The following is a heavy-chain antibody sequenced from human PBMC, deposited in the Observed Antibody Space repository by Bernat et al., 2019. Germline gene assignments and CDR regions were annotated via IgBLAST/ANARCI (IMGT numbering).Heavy chain of an antibody. CDR3: ARDSSSELYYYYMDV. V-gene: IGHV3-30*01. CDR2: ISYDGSNK. D-gene: IGHD6-6*01. J-gene: IGHJ6*03. Sequence: QVQLVESGGGVVQPGRSLRLSCAASGFTFSSYAMHWVRQAPGKGLEWVAVISYDGSNKYYADSVKGRFTISRDNSKNTLYLQMNSLRAEDTAVYYCARDSSSELYYYYMDVWGKGTTVTVSS. CDR1: GFTFSSYA.